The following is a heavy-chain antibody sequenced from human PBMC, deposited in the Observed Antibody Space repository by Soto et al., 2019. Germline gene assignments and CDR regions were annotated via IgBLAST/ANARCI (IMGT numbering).Heavy chain of an antibody. D-gene: IGHD6-19*01. Sequence: GGSLRLSCPASGFTFSSYAMSWVGQAPGKGLEWVSAISGSGGSTYYADSVKGRFTISRDNSKNTLYLQMNSVRAEDTAVYYCAKDSSGWYLGAFDIWGQGTMVTVSS. J-gene: IGHJ3*02. V-gene: IGHV3-23*01. CDR2: ISGSGGST. CDR3: AKDSSGWYLGAFDI. CDR1: GFTFSSYA.